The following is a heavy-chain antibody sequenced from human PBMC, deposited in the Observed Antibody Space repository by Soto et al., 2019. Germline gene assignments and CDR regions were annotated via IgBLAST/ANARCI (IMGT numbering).Heavy chain of an antibody. J-gene: IGHJ6*02. V-gene: IGHV4-34*01. Sequence: QVQLQQWGAGLLKPSETLSLTCAVYGGSFSGYYWSWIRQPPGKGLEWIGEINHSGSTNYNPSLKSRVTLSLDXXKNQFSLTLSSVTAADTAVYYCARGLGVATIPMDVWGQGTTVTVSS. CDR2: INHSGST. CDR1: GGSFSGYY. CDR3: ARGLGVATIPMDV. D-gene: IGHD5-12*01.